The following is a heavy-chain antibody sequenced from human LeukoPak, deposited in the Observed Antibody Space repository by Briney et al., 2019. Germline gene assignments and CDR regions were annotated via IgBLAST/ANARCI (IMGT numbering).Heavy chain of an antibody. Sequence: PGGSLRLSCAASGFTFSSYAMSWVRQAPGKGLEWVSAISGSGGSTYYADSVKGRFTISRDNSKNTLYLQMNSLRAEDTAVYYCAKDSGYSSGWSDAFDIWGQGTMVTVSS. J-gene: IGHJ3*02. V-gene: IGHV3-23*01. CDR2: ISGSGGST. D-gene: IGHD6-19*01. CDR1: GFTFSSYA. CDR3: AKDSGYSSGWSDAFDI.